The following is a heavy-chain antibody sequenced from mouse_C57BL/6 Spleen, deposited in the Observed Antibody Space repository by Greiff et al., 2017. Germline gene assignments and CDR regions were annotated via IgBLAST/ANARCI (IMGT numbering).Heavy chain of an antibody. CDR1: GYTFTTYP. J-gene: IGHJ1*03. D-gene: IGHD1-1*01. Sequence: QVQLKESGAELVKPGASVKMSCKASGYTFTTYPIEWMKQNHGKSLEWIGNFHPYNDDTKYNEKFKGKATLTVEKSSSTVYLELSRLTSDDSAVYYCARGYYYGSHWYFDGWGTGTTVTVSS. CDR2: FHPYNDDT. V-gene: IGHV1-47*01. CDR3: ARGYYYGSHWYFDG.